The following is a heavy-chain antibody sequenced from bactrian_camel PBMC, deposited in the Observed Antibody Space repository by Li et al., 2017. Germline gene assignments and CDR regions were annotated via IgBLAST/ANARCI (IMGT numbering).Heavy chain of an antibody. CDR1: GYTYSGAC. J-gene: IGHJ6*01. CDR3: AADEVVGRGGYCSTSRHRYTS. V-gene: IGHV3S53*01. D-gene: IGHD2*01. Sequence: HVQLVESGGGSVQAGGSLTLSCASFGYTYSGACMAWFRQRPGKEREPIATIDSGGQSTYADSVKGRFTISQDKANKIVYLQMNDLKPDDTGLYICAADEVVGRGGYCSTSRHRYTSWGEGTQVTVS. CDR2: IDSGGQS.